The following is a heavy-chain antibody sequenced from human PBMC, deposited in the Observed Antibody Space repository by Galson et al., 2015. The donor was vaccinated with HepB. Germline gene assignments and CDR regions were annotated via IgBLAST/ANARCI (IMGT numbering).Heavy chain of an antibody. J-gene: IGHJ4*02. CDR3: VRPRYCSSAPCTAAFDY. CDR1: GGSISSSSHY. Sequence: SETLSLTCTVSGGSISSSSHYWGWIRQSPGKGLEWIGRIYSGGSTLYNPSLKSRVTISVDPSKNQFSLELKSVTASDTAVYYCVRPRYCSSAPCTAAFDYWGQGTLVTVSS. V-gene: IGHV4-39*01. CDR2: IYSGGST. D-gene: IGHD2-2*01.